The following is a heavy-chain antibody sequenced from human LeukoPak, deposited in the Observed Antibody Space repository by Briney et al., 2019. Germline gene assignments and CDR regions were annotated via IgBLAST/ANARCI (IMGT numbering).Heavy chain of an antibody. CDR3: ASIDCSGGSCTSDY. D-gene: IGHD2-15*01. CDR1: GGSISSYY. CDR2: IYYSGST. Sequence: PSETLSLTCTVSGGSISSYYWSWIRQPPGKGLEWIGYIYYSGSTNYNPSLKSRVTISVDTSKNQFSLKLSSVTAADTAVYYCASIDCSGGSCTSDYWGQGTLVTVSS. V-gene: IGHV4-59*01. J-gene: IGHJ4*02.